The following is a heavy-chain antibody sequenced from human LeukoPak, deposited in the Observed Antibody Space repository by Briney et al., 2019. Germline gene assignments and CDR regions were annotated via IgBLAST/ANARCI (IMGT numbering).Heavy chain of an antibody. J-gene: IGHJ4*02. CDR2: INHSGGT. CDR3: ARAGSGSYYVDY. V-gene: IGHV4-34*01. Sequence: SETLSLTCAVYGGSFSGYYWSWIRQPPGKGLEWIGEINHSGGTNYNPSLKSRVTISVDTSKNQFSLKLSSVTAADTAVYYCARAGSGSYYVDYWGQGTLVTVSS. CDR1: GGSFSGYY. D-gene: IGHD1-26*01.